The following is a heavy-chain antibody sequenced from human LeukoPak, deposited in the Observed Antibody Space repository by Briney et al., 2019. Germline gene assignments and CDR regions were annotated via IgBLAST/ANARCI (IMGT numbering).Heavy chain of an antibody. CDR2: ITGGGDYR. V-gene: IGHV3-23*01. Sequence: PGGSLRLSCAASGFSFSNYAMTWVRQAPGRGLEWVSAITGGGDYRYYADSVKGRFTISRDNSKNTLFLQMDSLRAEDTAVYYCAKRPLAGSGDCYLTMDVWGQGTTVTVSS. CDR1: GFSFSNYA. CDR3: AKRPLAGSGDCYLTMDV. D-gene: IGHD3-10*01. J-gene: IGHJ6*02.